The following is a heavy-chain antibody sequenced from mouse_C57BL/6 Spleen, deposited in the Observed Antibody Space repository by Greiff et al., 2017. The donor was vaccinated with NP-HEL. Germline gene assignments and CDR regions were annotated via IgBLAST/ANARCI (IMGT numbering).Heavy chain of an antibody. V-gene: IGHV1-80*01. D-gene: IGHD2-2*01. J-gene: IGHJ4*01. Sequence: VQLQQSGAELVKPGASVKISCKASGYAFSSYWMNWVKQRPGKGLEWIGQIYPGDGDTNYNGKFKGKATLTADKSSSTAYMQLSSLTSEDSAVYFFARRGYGYDGDYAMDYWGQGTSVTVSS. CDR3: ARRGYGYDGDYAMDY. CDR2: IYPGDGDT. CDR1: GYAFSSYW.